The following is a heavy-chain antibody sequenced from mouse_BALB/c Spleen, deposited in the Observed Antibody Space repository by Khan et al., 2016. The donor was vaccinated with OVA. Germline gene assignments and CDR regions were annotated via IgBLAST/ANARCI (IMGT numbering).Heavy chain of an antibody. CDR3: ARAICYGYLYAMDY. CDR2: IRNKANGHTT. V-gene: IGHV7-3*02. D-gene: IGHD2-2*01. J-gene: IGHJ4*01. CDR1: GFTFTDYY. Sequence: EVQLVESGGDLVQPGDSLSLSCATSGFTFTDYYMIWVRQPPGKALEWLGFIRNKANGHTTEHSLSVKGRFAISRDDSQSIVYLHMNTLRAEDSATYYCARAICYGYLYAMDYWGQGTSVTVSS.